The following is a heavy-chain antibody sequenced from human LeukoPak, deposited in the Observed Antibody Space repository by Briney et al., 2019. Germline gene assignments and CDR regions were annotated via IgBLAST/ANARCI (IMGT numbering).Heavy chain of an antibody. V-gene: IGHV1-2*02. Sequence: GASVKVSCKASGYTFSVYYIHWMRQAPGQGLEWMGWIIPKNGGTNYAQKFQGRVSMTRDTSISTAYMELSRLRSDDTAVYFCARFPRVAATQYFYYNYYMDVWGKGTTVTVSS. CDR2: IIPKNGGT. CDR3: ARFPRVAATQYFYYNYYMDV. D-gene: IGHD2-15*01. CDR1: GYTFSVYY. J-gene: IGHJ6*03.